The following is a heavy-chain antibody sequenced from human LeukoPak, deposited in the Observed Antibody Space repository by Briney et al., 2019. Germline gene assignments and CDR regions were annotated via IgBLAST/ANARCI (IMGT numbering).Heavy chain of an antibody. D-gene: IGHD6-25*01. CDR1: GFTFNTHW. CDR3: APRGIAAY. J-gene: IGHJ4*02. V-gene: IGHV3-74*01. CDR2: INTDGTTT. Sequence: GGSLRLSCAASGFTFNTHWMHWVRQPPGKGLVWVSRINTDGTTTNYADSVKGRFTISRDNAKNTLYLQMNNLRVEDTAVYYCAPRGIAAYWGQGTLVTVSS.